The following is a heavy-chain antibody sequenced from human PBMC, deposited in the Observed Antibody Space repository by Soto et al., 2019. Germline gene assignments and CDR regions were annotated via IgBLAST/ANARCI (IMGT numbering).Heavy chain of an antibody. CDR2: IIPIFGTA. CDR3: ARVILEAYGMDV. V-gene: IGHV1-69*01. CDR1: GGRISIYA. D-gene: IGHD3-3*01. Sequence: KGACKASGGRISIYASSWGRRAPGQGLEWMGGIIPIFGTANYAQKFQGRVTITADESTSTAYMELSSLRSEDTAVYYCARVILEAYGMDVWGQGTTVTVSS. J-gene: IGHJ6*02.